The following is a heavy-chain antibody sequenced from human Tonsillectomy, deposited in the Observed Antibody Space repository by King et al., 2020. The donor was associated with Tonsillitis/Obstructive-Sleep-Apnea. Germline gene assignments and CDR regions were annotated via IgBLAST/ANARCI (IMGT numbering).Heavy chain of an antibody. CDR1: GGTFSSYA. D-gene: IGHD5-24*01. J-gene: IGHJ4*02. CDR3: ARDGYNYFYFDY. Sequence: VQLVESGAEVKKPGSSVKVSYKASGGTFSSYAISWVRQAPGQGLEWMGRIIPILGIANYAQKFQGRVTITADKSTSTAYMELSSLRSEDTAVYYCARDGYNYFYFDYWGQGTLVTVSS. V-gene: IGHV1-69*09. CDR2: IIPILGIA.